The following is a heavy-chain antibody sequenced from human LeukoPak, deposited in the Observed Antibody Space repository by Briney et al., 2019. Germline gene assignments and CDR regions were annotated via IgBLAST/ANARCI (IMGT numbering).Heavy chain of an antibody. Sequence: GGSLRLSCAASGFTFSSFSMHWARQAPGKGLEWLSYISDRTANIIYYADSVKGRFTTSRDNAKDSLHLQMNSLRAEDTAVYFCARVRGHTFGSSYLDVWGKGTTVTVSS. V-gene: IGHV3-48*04. CDR2: ISDRTANII. CDR3: ARVRGHTFGSSYLDV. D-gene: IGHD3-10*01. CDR1: GFTFSSFS. J-gene: IGHJ6*03.